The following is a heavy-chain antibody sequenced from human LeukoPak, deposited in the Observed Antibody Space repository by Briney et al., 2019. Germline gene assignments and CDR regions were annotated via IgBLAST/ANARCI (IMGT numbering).Heavy chain of an antibody. Sequence: GGSLRLSCAASGFTFDDYGMSWVRQAPGKGLEWVSGINWNGGSPGYADSVKGRFTISRDNAKNSLYLQMNSLRAEDTALYYCARYSSSSPPYYYMDVWGKGTTVTLSS. V-gene: IGHV3-20*04. J-gene: IGHJ6*03. CDR2: INWNGGSP. CDR1: GFTFDDYG. D-gene: IGHD6-6*01. CDR3: ARYSSSSPPYYYMDV.